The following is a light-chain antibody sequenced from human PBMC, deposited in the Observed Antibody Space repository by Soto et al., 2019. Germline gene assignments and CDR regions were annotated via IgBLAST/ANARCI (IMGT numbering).Light chain of an antibody. J-gene: IGLJ3*02. CDR3: AAWDDSLNGRAV. V-gene: IGLV1-44*01. Sequence: QSVLTQPPSASGTPGQRVTISCSGSDSNIGSNTVNWYQQVPGTAPKLLIYSNSQRPSGVPDRFSGSKSGTSASLAISGLQSEDEADAYCAAWDDSLNGRAVFGGGTKLTVL. CDR1: DSNIGSNT. CDR2: SNS.